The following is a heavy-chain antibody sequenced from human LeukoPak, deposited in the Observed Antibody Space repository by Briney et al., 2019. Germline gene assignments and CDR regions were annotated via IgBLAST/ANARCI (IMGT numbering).Heavy chain of an antibody. J-gene: IGHJ6*03. CDR1: GFTFSSYG. CDR3: ARDAGYQPYYYMDV. V-gene: IGHV3-30*02. CDR2: IRYDGSNK. D-gene: IGHD2-2*01. Sequence: PGGSLRPSCAASGFTFSSYGMHWVRQAPGKGLEWVAFIRYDGSNKYYADSVKGRFTISRDNSKNTLYLQMNSLRAEDTAVYYCARDAGYQPYYYMDVWGKGTTVTVSS.